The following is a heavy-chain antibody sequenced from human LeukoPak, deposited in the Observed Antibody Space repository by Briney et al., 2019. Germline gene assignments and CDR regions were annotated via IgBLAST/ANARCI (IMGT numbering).Heavy chain of an antibody. D-gene: IGHD1-26*01. CDR1: GYSFNTYW. CDR3: ARLVGGTVDY. V-gene: IGHV5-10-1*01. CDR2: IDPSDSYT. Sequence: GESLKISCNSYGYSFNTYWIAWVRQMPGKGLEWMGRIDPSDSYTNYSPSFQGHVTISADKSASSAYLQWSSLKASDTAMYYCARLVGGTVDYWGQGTLVTVSS. J-gene: IGHJ4*02.